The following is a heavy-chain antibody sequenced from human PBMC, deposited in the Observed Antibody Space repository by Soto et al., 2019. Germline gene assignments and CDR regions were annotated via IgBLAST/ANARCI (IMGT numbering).Heavy chain of an antibody. CDR2: ISWNSGRT. D-gene: IGHD3-9*01. V-gene: IGHV3-9*01. CDR1: GFTFDDYA. J-gene: IGHJ4*02. CDR3: AKDLLRYDILTGPRSVYFDY. Sequence: GGSLRLSCAASGFTFDDYAMHWVRQAPGKGLEWVSGISWNSGRTGYADSVKGRFTISRDNAKNSLYLQMNSLRAEDTALYYCAKDLLRYDILTGPRSVYFDYWGQGTLVTASS.